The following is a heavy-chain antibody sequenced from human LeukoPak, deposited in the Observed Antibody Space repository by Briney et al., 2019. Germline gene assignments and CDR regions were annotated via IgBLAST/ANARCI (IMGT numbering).Heavy chain of an antibody. D-gene: IGHD1-1*01. CDR1: GYSISSGYY. Sequence: SETLSLTCTVSGYSISSGYYWGWIRQPPGKGLEWIGSIYHSGSTYYNPSLKSRVTISVDTSKNQFSLKLSSVTAADTAVYYCASGLGVPSTGYWGQGTLVTVSS. CDR2: IYHSGST. J-gene: IGHJ4*02. V-gene: IGHV4-38-2*02. CDR3: ASGLGVPSTGY.